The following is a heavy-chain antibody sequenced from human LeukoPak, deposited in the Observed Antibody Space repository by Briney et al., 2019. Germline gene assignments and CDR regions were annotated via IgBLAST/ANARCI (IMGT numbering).Heavy chain of an antibody. V-gene: IGHV3-23*01. D-gene: IGHD2-15*01. Sequence: GGSLRLSCAASGFTFSSYAMSWVRQAPGKGLEWVSAISGSGGSTYYADSVKGRFTISRDNSKNTLYLQMNSLRAEDTAVYYCTKSNSGDSPKRTFDYWGQGTLVTVSS. CDR2: ISGSGGST. J-gene: IGHJ4*02. CDR1: GFTFSSYA. CDR3: TKSNSGDSPKRTFDY.